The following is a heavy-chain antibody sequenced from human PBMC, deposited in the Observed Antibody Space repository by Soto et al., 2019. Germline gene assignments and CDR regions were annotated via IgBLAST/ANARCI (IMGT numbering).Heavy chain of an antibody. V-gene: IGHV3-23*01. D-gene: IGHD3-22*01. CDR2: ISGSGGST. Sequence: GGSLRLSCAASGFTFSSYAMSWVRQAPGKGLEWVSAISGSGGSTYYADSVKGRFTISRDNSKNTLYLQMNSLRAEDTAVYYCAKIYDSSGYYPPVRGNWFDPWGQGTLVTVSS. CDR3: AKIYDSSGYYPPVRGNWFDP. CDR1: GFTFSSYA. J-gene: IGHJ5*02.